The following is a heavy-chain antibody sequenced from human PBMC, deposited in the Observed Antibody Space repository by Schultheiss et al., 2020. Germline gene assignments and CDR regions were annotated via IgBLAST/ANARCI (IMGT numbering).Heavy chain of an antibody. J-gene: IGHJ4*02. CDR3: AKDYGDYAILYYFDY. D-gene: IGHD4-17*01. CDR2: ISYDGSNK. CDR1: GFTFSSYA. Sequence: GESLKISCAASGFTFSSYAMHWVRQAPGKGLEWVAVISYDGSNKYYADSVKGRFTISRDNSKNTLYLQMNSLRAEDTAVYYCAKDYGDYAILYYFDYWGQGTLVTVSS. V-gene: IGHV3-30-3*01.